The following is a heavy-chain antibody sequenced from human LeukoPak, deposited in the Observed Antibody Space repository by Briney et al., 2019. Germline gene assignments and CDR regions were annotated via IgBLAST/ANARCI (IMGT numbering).Heavy chain of an antibody. J-gene: IGHJ3*02. V-gene: IGHV3-30*04. CDR2: ISYDGSNK. CDR3: AKDRSQGAFDI. CDR1: GFIFSSYA. Sequence: GGSLRLSCVDSGFIFSSYALHWLRQAPGKGLEWVAVISYDGSNKYYADSVKGRFTISRDNSKNTLYLQMNSLRAEDTAVYYCAKDRSQGAFDIWGQGTMVTVSS.